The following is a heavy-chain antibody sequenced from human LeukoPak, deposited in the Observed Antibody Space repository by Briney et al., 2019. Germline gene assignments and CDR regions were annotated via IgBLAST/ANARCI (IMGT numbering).Heavy chain of an antibody. V-gene: IGHV3-23*01. CDR1: GFTFSSYA. CDR3: AKAQRFLEWLLCFDY. D-gene: IGHD3-3*01. CDR2: ISGSGGST. Sequence: GGSLRLSCAASGFTFSSYAMSWVRQAPGKGLEWVSAISGSGGSTYYADSVKGRFTISRDNSKNTLYLQMNSLRAEDTAVYYCAKAQRFLEWLLCFDYWGQGTLVTVSS. J-gene: IGHJ4*02.